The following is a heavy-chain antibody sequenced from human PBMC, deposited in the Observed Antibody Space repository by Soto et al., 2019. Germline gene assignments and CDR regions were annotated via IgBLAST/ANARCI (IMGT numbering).Heavy chain of an antibody. CDR3: ARGYCSSSGCSHYFDY. CDR1: GYTFPGNY. J-gene: IGHJ4*02. D-gene: IGHD2-2*01. V-gene: IGHV1-2*02. Sequence: QVQLVQSGAEVKKPGASVKVSCRTSGYTFPGNYMHWVRQAPGQGLEWMALINPTSGGTNYAQKFQGRVTMTWDTSIRTAYVELSRLRSDDTAIYYCARGYCSSSGCSHYFDYWGQGTLVTVSS. CDR2: INPTSGGT.